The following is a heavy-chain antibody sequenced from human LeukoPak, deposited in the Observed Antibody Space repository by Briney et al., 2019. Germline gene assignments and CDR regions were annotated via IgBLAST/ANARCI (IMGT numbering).Heavy chain of an antibody. CDR2: ISSSYI. J-gene: IGHJ4*02. CDR3: ASDEWGGY. D-gene: IGHD1-26*01. Sequence: GGSLRLSCAASRFAFSSCSMNWLRQAPGKGLEWVSSISSSYIYYADSVMDPFTLFRENAKNSQYPQTNSLEAEDHGLVYCASDEWGGYWGQGTLVPVSS. CDR1: RFAFSSCS. V-gene: IGHV3-21*01.